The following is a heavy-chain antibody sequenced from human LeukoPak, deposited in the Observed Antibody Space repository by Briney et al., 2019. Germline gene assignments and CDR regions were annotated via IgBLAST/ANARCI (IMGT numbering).Heavy chain of an antibody. J-gene: IGHJ4*02. CDR3: AKVTSGY. CDR2: IGDGDGTT. V-gene: IGHV3-23*01. D-gene: IGHD3-10*01. CDR1: GSTFRTNL. Sequence: GGSLRLSRAATGSTFRTNLLSWVRQAPGRGLEWVSAIGDGDGTTFYADSVKGRFSISRDNSKNTLYLQMSSLRDDDTAVYYCAKVTSGYWGQGTLVTVSS.